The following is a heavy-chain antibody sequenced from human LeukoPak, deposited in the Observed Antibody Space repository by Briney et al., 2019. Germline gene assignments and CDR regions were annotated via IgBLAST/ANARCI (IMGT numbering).Heavy chain of an antibody. J-gene: IGHJ2*01. CDR3: TRRNDWYFDL. CDR1: GYSFTSYW. V-gene: IGHV5-51*01. Sequence: GEFLKISCKGSGYSFTSYWIGWVRQMPGKGLEWMGIIYPGDCDTRYSPSFQVQVTISVDKSITTAYLQWSSLKASDTAMYYCTRRNDWYFDLWGRGTLVTVSS. CDR2: IYPGDCDT.